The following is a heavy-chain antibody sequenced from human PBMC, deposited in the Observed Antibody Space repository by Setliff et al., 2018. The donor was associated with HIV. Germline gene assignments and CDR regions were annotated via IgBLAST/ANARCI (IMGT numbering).Heavy chain of an antibody. CDR1: GGSISTYY. Sequence: SETLSLTCNVSGGSISTYYWSWIRQPPGKGLEWLGYVSYSGSTNFNPSLESRLAMSVDMAKNHFSLKLRSVTAADTAVYYCARHGHFYDSSSSDAFDIWGHGTMVTVS. V-gene: IGHV4-59*08. D-gene: IGHD3-22*01. CDR2: VSYSGST. CDR3: ARHGHFYDSSSSDAFDI. J-gene: IGHJ3*02.